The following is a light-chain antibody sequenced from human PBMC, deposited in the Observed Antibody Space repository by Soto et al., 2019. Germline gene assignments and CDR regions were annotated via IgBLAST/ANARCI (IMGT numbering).Light chain of an antibody. CDR2: EGS. CDR3: CSYAGSSTFANYV. CDR1: SSEVGSYNL. V-gene: IGLV2-23*03. J-gene: IGLJ1*01. Sequence: QSVLTQPASGSGSPGQSITISCTGTSSEVGSYNLVSWYQQHPGKAPKLMIYEGSKRPSGVSNRFSGSKSGNTASLTISGLQAEDEADYYCCSYAGSSTFANYVFGTGTKVTVL.